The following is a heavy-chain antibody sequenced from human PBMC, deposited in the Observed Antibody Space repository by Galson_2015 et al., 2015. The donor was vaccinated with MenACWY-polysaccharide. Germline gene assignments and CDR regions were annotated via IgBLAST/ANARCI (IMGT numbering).Heavy chain of an antibody. CDR3: ARVTSAGYYFDH. J-gene: IGHJ4*02. CDR1: GYTFNTYY. D-gene: IGHD6-13*01. CDR2: INPSGNYT. Sequence: SVKVSCKASGYTFNTYYMHWVRRAPRQGLEWMGVINPSGNYTTYAQKFQGKVTMTRDTSTSTLYMELSSLRSEDTAMYYCARVTSAGYYFDHWGQGALVTVSS. V-gene: IGHV1-46*02.